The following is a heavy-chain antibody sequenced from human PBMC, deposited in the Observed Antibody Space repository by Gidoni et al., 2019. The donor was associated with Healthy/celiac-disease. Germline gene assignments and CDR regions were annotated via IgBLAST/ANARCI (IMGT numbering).Heavy chain of an antibody. CDR2: INPSGGST. D-gene: IGHD3-10*01. V-gene: IGHV1-46*03. CDR1: GYTFTSYY. CDR3: ARGGYYGSGSRLFDY. J-gene: IGHJ4*02. Sequence: QVQLVQSGAEGKKPGASVKVSCKASGYTFTSYYMHCVRQAPGQGLEWMGIINPSGGSTSYAQKFQGRVPMTRDTSTSTVYMELSSLRSEDTAVYYCARGGYYGSGSRLFDYWGQGTLVTVSS.